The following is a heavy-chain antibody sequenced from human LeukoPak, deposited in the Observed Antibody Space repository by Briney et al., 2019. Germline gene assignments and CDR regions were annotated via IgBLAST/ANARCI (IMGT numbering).Heavy chain of an antibody. V-gene: IGHV3-7*01. D-gene: IGHD3-16*01. CDR1: GFTFSTYW. Sequence: GGSLRLSCAASGFTFSTYWMSWVRQAPGKGLEWVANIKKDGSEKYYVDSVKGRFTISRDNARNSVYLQMNSLRAEDTAVYYCARWGNLPLDYWGQGSLVTVSS. CDR2: IKKDGSEK. J-gene: IGHJ4*02. CDR3: ARWGNLPLDY.